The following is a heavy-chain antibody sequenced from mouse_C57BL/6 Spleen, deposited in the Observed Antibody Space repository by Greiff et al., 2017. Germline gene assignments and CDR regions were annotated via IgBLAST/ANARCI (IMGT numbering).Heavy chain of an antibody. J-gene: IGHJ2*01. CDR2: ISYDGSN. Sequence: VQLKESGPGLVKPSQSLSLTCSVTGYSITSGYYWNWIRQFPGNKLEWMGYISYDGSNNYNPSLKNRISITRDTSKNQFFLKLNSVTTEDTATYYCASGSNYPFDYWGQGTTLTVSS. CDR1: GYSITSGYY. D-gene: IGHD2-5*01. CDR3: ASGSNYPFDY. V-gene: IGHV3-6*01.